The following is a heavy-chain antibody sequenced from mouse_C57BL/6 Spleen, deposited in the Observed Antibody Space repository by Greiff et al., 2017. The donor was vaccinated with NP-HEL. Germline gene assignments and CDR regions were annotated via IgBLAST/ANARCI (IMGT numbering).Heavy chain of an antibody. J-gene: IGHJ3*01. D-gene: IGHD3-2*02. CDR3: ARVDSSGPSY. V-gene: IGHV1-61*01. Sequence: QVQLQQSGAELVRPGSSVKLSCKASGYTFTSYWMDWVKQRPGQGLEWIGNIYPSDSETHYNQKFKDKATLTVDKSSSTAYMQLSSLTSEDSAVYYCARVDSSGPSYWGQGTLVTVSA. CDR2: IYPSDSET. CDR1: GYTFTSYW.